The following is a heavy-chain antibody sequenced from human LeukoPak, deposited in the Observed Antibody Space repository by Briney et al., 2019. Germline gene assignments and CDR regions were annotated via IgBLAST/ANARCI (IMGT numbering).Heavy chain of an antibody. CDR2: INPNSGGT. Sequence: GASVKVSCKASGYTFTSYGISWVRQAPGQGLEWMGWINPNSGGTNYEQKFQGWVTMTRDTSISTAYMELSRLRSDDTAVYYCAREGLDSSGYCHFDYWGQGTLVTVSS. D-gene: IGHD3-22*01. CDR3: AREGLDSSGYCHFDY. V-gene: IGHV1-2*04. CDR1: GYTFTSYG. J-gene: IGHJ4*02.